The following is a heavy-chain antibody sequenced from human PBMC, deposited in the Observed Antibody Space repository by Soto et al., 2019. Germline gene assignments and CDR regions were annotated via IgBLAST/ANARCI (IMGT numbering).Heavy chain of an antibody. CDR3: AKRMVRGVIILHWYFDL. D-gene: IGHD3-10*01. CDR1: GFTFSSYN. CDR2: ITSSSSYT. V-gene: IGHV3-21*04. J-gene: IGHJ2*01. Sequence: GGSLRLSCAASGFTFSSYNMNWVRQAPGKGLEWVSSITSSSSYTYYADSVKGRFTISRDNSKNTLYLQMNSLRAEDTAVYYCAKRMVRGVIILHWYFDLWGRGTLVTVSS.